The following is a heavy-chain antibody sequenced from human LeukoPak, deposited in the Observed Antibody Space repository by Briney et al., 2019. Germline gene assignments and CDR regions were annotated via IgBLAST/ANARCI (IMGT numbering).Heavy chain of an antibody. V-gene: IGHV4-38-2*01. CDR3: ARALDHGDYPFDY. CDR2: MYHSGRT. J-gene: IGHJ4*02. D-gene: IGHD4-17*01. Sequence: TSETLSLTCVVSGYSITSGYYWGWIRQPPGKGLEWIGNMYHSGRTYHNPSLKSRVTISVDTSKKQFSLQLKSVTAADTAVYYCARALDHGDYPFDYWGQGTLVTVSS. CDR1: GYSITSGYY.